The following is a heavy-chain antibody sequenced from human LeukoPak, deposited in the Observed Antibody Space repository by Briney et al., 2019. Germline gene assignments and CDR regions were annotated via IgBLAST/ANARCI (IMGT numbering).Heavy chain of an antibody. CDR2: ISSSGSTI. J-gene: IGHJ4*02. Sequence: GGYLRLYCAASGFTFSDYYMSWIRQAPGKGLEWVSYISSSGSTIYYADSVKGRFTISRDNAKNSLYLQMNSLRAEDTAVYYCARDGRPSPNFDYWGQGTLVTVSS. CDR3: ARDGRPSPNFDY. V-gene: IGHV3-11*04. CDR1: GFTFSDYY.